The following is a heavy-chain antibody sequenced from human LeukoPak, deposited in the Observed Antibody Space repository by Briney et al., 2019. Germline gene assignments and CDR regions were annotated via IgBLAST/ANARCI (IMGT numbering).Heavy chain of an antibody. V-gene: IGHV1-8*01. Sequence: ASGKVSCKASGYTFTSYDINWVQQATGQGLEWMGWMNPNSGNTGYAQKFQGRVTMTRNTSISTAYMELSSLRSDDTAVYYCARQVVVTNYYYYYMDVWGKGTTVTVSS. CDR1: GYTFTSYD. CDR3: ARQVVVTNYYYYYMDV. D-gene: IGHD3-22*01. J-gene: IGHJ6*03. CDR2: MNPNSGNT.